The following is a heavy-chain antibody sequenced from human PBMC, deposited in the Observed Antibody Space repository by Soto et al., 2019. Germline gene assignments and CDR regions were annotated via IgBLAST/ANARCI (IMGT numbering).Heavy chain of an antibody. J-gene: IGHJ4*02. Sequence: LSLTCTVSGGSISTGGYYWSWIRQHPGKGLEWIGYIHYSGSSSYNLSLKGRLTISVDTSKNQFSLKLSSVTAADTAVYYCASTRDYFDYWGQGIMVTVSS. CDR1: GGSISTGGYY. CDR3: ASTRDYFDY. CDR2: IHYSGSS. D-gene: IGHD1-1*01. V-gene: IGHV4-31*03.